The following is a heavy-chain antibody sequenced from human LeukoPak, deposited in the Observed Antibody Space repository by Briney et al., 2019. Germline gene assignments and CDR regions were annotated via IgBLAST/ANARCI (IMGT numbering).Heavy chain of an antibody. CDR3: ARGFVRAYSSDFDY. CDR2: MNPNSGNT. Sequence: ASVKVSCKASGYTFTSYDINWVRQANGQGLELMGWMNPNSGNTGYAQKFQGRVTMTRNTSISTAYMELSSLRSEDTAVYYCARGFVRAYSSDFDYWGQGTLVTVSS. J-gene: IGHJ4*02. D-gene: IGHD6-13*01. V-gene: IGHV1-8*01. CDR1: GYTFTSYD.